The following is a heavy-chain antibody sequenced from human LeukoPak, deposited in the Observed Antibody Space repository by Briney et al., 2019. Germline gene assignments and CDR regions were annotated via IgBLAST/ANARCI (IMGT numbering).Heavy chain of an antibody. V-gene: IGHV4-59*11. D-gene: IGHD4-17*01. J-gene: IGHJ2*01. CDR1: GDSISSHY. CDR2: VYHTGST. Sequence: SETLSLTCNVSGDSISSHYWSWIRRPPGKGLEWIGFVYHTGSTNYNPSLKSRVTISVDTSKNQFSLKMRSVTAADTAAYYCAAKVTTRWYFDLWGRGTLVTVSS. CDR3: AAKVTTRWYFDL.